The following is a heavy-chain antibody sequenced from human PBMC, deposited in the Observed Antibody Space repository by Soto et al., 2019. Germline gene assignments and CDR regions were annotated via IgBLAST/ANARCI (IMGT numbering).Heavy chain of an antibody. CDR1: GGTFSSYA. Sequence: ASVKVSCKASGGTFSSYAISWVRQAPGQGLEWMGGIIPIFGTANYAQKFQGRVTITADKSTSTAYMELSSLRSEDTAVYYCARTPIVVVTDNWFDPWGQGTLVTVSS. CDR2: IIPIFGTA. CDR3: ARTPIVVVTDNWFDP. V-gene: IGHV1-69*06. J-gene: IGHJ5*02. D-gene: IGHD2-21*02.